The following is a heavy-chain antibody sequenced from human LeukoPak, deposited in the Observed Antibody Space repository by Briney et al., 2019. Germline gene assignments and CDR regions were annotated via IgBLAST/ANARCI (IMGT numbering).Heavy chain of an antibody. D-gene: IGHD3-3*01. Sequence: GSLRLSCAASGFTFDDYGMSWVRQPPGKGLEWIGEIHDGGSTTYHPSLKSRVTIAVDKSKNQFSLTLTSVTAADTAVYFCARGAHHAWNSWGQGTLVTVSS. CDR1: GFTFDDYG. V-gene: IGHV4-34*01. CDR2: IHDGGST. CDR3: ARGAHHAWNS. J-gene: IGHJ4*02.